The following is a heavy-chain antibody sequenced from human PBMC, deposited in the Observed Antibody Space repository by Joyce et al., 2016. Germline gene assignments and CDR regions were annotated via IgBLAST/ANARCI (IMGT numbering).Heavy chain of an antibody. CDR1: GGSISSDGYH. J-gene: IGHJ4*02. V-gene: IGHV4-61*02. D-gene: IGHD6-19*01. CDR3: AALMAGGSGRGY. Sequence: QLQLQESGPGLVKPSQTLSLTCSVSGGSISSDGYHWSWIRQPAGKGLEWLGQIQTTGGANYDPSLKSRVTLLVDTSKNQFSLKLSSVTAADTAVYYCAALMAGGSGRGYWGQGTLVTVSS. CDR2: IQTTGGA.